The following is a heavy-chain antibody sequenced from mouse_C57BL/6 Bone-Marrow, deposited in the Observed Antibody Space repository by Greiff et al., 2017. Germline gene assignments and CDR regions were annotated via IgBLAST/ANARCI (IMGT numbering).Heavy chain of an antibody. CDR1: GSTFTSYW. CDR2: IDPSDSYT. J-gene: IGHJ4*01. Sequence: QVQLQQPGAELVKPGASVKLSCKASGSTFTSYWMQWVKQRPGQGLEWIGEIDPSDSYTNYNQKFKGKATLTVDTSSSTAYMQLSSLTSEDSAVYYCARDGYYFYYAMDYWGQGTSVTFSS. CDR3: ARDGYYFYYAMDY. D-gene: IGHD2-3*01. V-gene: IGHV1-50*01.